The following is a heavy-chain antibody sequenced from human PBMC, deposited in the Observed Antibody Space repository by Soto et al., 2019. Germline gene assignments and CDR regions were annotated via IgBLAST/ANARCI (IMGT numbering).Heavy chain of an antibody. Sequence: QVQLQESGPGLVKPSETLSLTCTVSGGSVSSGNYYWSWIRQPPGKGLEWIGYFYYTGSTNYNPSPKGRVTISIDASKNQFSPRLSSVTAADTAVYYCARSMHYSDGSNYSPFDYWGQGTLVTVSS. V-gene: IGHV4-61*01. CDR3: ARSMHYSDGSNYSPFDY. J-gene: IGHJ4*02. D-gene: IGHD3-22*01. CDR2: FYYTGST. CDR1: GGSVSSGNYY.